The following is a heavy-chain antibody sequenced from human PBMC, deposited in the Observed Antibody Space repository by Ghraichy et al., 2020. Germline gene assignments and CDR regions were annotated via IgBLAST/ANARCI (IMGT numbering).Heavy chain of an antibody. Sequence: ASVKVSCKASGYTFTGYGISWVRQAPGQGLEWMGWISAYNGNTNYAQKLQGRVTMTTDTSTSTAYMELRSLRSDDTAVYDCARDPPDIVVVPAAPHYYYYGMDVWGQGTTVTVSS. CDR1: GYTFTGYG. V-gene: IGHV1-18*01. D-gene: IGHD2-2*01. J-gene: IGHJ6*02. CDR2: ISAYNGNT. CDR3: ARDPPDIVVVPAAPHYYYYGMDV.